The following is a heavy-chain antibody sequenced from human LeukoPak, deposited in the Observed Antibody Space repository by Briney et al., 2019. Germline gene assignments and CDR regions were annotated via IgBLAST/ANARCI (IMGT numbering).Heavy chain of an antibody. CDR1: GGSFSGYY. V-gene: IGHV4-34*01. Sequence: PSETLSLTCAVYGGSFSGYYWSWIRQPPGKGLEWIGEINHSGSTNYNPSLKSRVTMSVDTSKNQFSLKLSSVTAADTAVYYCARGAYYDSSGWYYYYYYMDVWGKGTTVTISS. J-gene: IGHJ6*03. CDR2: INHSGST. CDR3: ARGAYYDSSGWYYYYYYMDV. D-gene: IGHD3-22*01.